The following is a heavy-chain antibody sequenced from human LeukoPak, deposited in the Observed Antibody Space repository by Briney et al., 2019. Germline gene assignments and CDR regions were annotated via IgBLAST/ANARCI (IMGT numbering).Heavy chain of an antibody. CDR1: GFTFSDYY. D-gene: IGHD6-13*01. V-gene: IGHV3-11*01. CDR2: ISSSGNTI. J-gene: IGHJ4*02. Sequence: GGSLRLSCAASGFTFSDYYMSWIRQSPGKGLEWVSYISSSGNTIYYADSVKGRFTISRDNAKNSLYLQMNSLRAEDTAVYYCARPKYSSSWQIFDYWGQGTLVTASS. CDR3: ARPKYSSSWQIFDY.